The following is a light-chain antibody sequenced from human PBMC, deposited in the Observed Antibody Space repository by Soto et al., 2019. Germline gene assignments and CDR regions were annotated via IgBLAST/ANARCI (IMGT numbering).Light chain of an antibody. V-gene: IGLV1-40*01. CDR3: QSYDSSLGGSGV. CDR1: SSNIGAGYD. Sequence: QSVLTQAPSVSGAPGQRVTISCTGSSSNIGAGYDVHWYQQLPGTAPKLLIHGNTNRPSGVPDRFSGSKSGTSASLAITGLQPEDEADYYCQSYDSSLGGSGVFGTGTKLTVL. CDR2: GNT. J-gene: IGLJ1*01.